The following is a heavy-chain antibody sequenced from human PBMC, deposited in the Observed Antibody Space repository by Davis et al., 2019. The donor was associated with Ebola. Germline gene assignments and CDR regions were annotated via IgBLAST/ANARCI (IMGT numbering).Heavy chain of an antibody. Sequence: SQTLSLTCAVYGGSFSSYYWGWIRQPPGKGLEWIGSIYYSGSTYYNPSLKSRVTISVDTSKNQFSLKLSSVTAADTAVYYCAGGSYRNDAFDIWGQGTMVTVSS. J-gene: IGHJ3*02. V-gene: IGHV4-39*01. CDR2: IYYSGST. D-gene: IGHD1-26*01. CDR3: AGGSYRNDAFDI. CDR1: GGSFSSYY.